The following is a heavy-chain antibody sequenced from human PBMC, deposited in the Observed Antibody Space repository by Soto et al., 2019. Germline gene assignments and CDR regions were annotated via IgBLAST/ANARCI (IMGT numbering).Heavy chain of an antibody. CDR2: INHSGST. J-gene: IGHJ4*02. CDR3: ARGRSYRAARPHFDY. D-gene: IGHD6-6*01. Sequence: PSETLSLTCAVYGGSFSGYYWSWIRQPPGKGLEWIGEINHSGSTNYNPSLKSRVTISVDTSKNQFSLKLSSVTAADTAVYYCARGRSYRAARPHFDYWGQGTLVTVSS. CDR1: GGSFSGYY. V-gene: IGHV4-34*01.